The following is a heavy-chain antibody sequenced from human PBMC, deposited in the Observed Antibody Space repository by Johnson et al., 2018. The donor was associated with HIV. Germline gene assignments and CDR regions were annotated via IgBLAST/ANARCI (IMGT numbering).Heavy chain of an antibody. CDR3: ARDQSNGWNRGAFDI. J-gene: IGHJ3*02. D-gene: IGHD6-19*01. CDR1: GFSVSNNS. Sequence: VQLVESGGDLVQPGGSLRLSCGASGFSVSNNSMRWVRQAPGKVLEWVSVIYSGGNTYYADSVRGRFTISRDNSKNTLYLQMDNLRAEDTAVYYCARDQSNGWNRGAFDIWGQGTVVTVSS. V-gene: IGHV3-66*01. CDR2: IYSGGNT.